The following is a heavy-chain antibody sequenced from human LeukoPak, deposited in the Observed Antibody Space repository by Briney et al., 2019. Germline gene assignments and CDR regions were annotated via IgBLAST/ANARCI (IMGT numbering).Heavy chain of an antibody. D-gene: IGHD3-10*01. J-gene: IGHJ4*02. CDR2: INSDGRST. CDR1: GFTFSRYW. CDR3: ARDKGLLWFGESGIDY. Sequence: PGGSLRLSCVASGFTFSRYWMHWVRQAPGKGLVWVSRINSDGRSTNYADSVKGRFSISRDNAENTLYLQMNSLRAEDTAVYYCARDKGLLWFGESGIDYWGQGALVTVSS. V-gene: IGHV3-74*01.